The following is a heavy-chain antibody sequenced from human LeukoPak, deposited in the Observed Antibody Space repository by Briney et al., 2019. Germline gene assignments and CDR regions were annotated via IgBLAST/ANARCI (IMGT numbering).Heavy chain of an antibody. CDR1: GYTFTSYG. D-gene: IGHD6-13*01. CDR2: ISAYNGNT. J-gene: IGHJ5*02. Sequence: GASVKVSCKASGYTFTSYGISWVRQAPGQGLEWMGWISAYNGNTNYAQKLQGRVTMTTDTSTSTAYMELRSLRSDVTAVYYCARDLGYSSSWYNWFDPWGQGTLVTVSS. V-gene: IGHV1-18*01. CDR3: ARDLGYSSSWYNWFDP.